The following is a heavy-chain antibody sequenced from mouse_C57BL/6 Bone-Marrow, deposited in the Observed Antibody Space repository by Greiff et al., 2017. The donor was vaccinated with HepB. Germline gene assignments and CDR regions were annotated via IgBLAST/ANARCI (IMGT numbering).Heavy chain of an antibody. CDR3: ARARIRGAFDFDY. CDR1: GYTFTSYW. J-gene: IGHJ2*01. V-gene: IGHV1-72*01. Sequence: QVQLQQPGAELVKPGASVQLSCKASGYTFTSYWMHWVKQRPGRGLEWIGRIDPTSGGTNDNEKFKSKATLTVDKPSSAAYMQLSSLTSEDSAVYYYARARIRGAFDFDYWGQGTTVTVAS. CDR2: IDPTSGGT.